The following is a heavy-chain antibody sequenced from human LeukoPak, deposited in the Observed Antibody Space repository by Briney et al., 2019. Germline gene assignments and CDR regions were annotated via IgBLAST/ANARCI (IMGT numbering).Heavy chain of an antibody. Sequence: PGGSLRLSCAASGFTFSSYSMNWVRQAPGEGLEWVSSICSSSTYIYYADSMKGRFTISRDNAKNSLYLQMNSLRAEDTAVYYCARGAGDLDHWGQGTLVTVSS. J-gene: IGHJ4*02. CDR2: ICSSSTYI. CDR1: GFTFSSYS. D-gene: IGHD7-27*01. CDR3: ARGAGDLDH. V-gene: IGHV3-21*01.